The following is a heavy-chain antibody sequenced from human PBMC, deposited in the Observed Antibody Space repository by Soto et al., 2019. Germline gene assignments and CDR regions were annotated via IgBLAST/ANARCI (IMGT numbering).Heavy chain of an antibody. J-gene: IGHJ4*02. CDR1: GGSFSGYY. CDR2: INHSGST. D-gene: IGHD3-3*01. CDR3: AKTIFGVVITPFRYFDY. Sequence: QVQLQQWGAGLLKPSETLSLTCAVYGGSFSGYYWSWIRQPPGKGLEWIGEINHSGSTNYNPSLKSRVTISVDTSKNQFSLKLSSVTAADTAVYYCAKTIFGVVITPFRYFDYWGQGTLVTVSS. V-gene: IGHV4-34*01.